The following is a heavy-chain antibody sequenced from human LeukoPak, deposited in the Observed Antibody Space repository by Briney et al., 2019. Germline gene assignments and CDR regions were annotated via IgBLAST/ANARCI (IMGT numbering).Heavy chain of an antibody. Sequence: ASVKVSCTASGYIFTNYWMHWVRQAPGQGLQWMGMVNPGDGVTTYAQNFQGRVTMTRDTSSSTVYMELSSLRSEDTAVYYCARGVYYYHSGGYYDFDYWGQGTLVTVSS. J-gene: IGHJ4*02. CDR3: ARGVYYYHSGGYYDFDY. V-gene: IGHV1-46*01. CDR2: VNPGDGVT. CDR1: GYIFTNYW. D-gene: IGHD3-22*01.